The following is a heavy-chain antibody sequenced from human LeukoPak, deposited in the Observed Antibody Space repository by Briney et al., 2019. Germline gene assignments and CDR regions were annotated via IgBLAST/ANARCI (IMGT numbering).Heavy chain of an antibody. CDR2: INPSGGST. Sequence: ASVKVSCKASGYTFTGPYVHWVRQAPGQGLEWMGIINPSGGSTSYAQKFQGRVTMTRDMSTSTVYMELSSLRSEDTAVYYCARDRTPSTGFDYWGQGTLVTVSS. V-gene: IGHV1-46*01. D-gene: IGHD1-1*01. J-gene: IGHJ4*02. CDR3: ARDRTPSTGFDY. CDR1: GYTFTGPY.